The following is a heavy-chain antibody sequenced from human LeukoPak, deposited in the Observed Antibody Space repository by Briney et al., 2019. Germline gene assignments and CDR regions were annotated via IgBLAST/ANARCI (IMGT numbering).Heavy chain of an antibody. Sequence: PSETLSLTCTVSGGSISSGDYYWSWIRQPPGEGLEWIGYIYYSGSTYYNPSLKSRVTISVDTSKNQFSLKLSSVTAADTAVYYCARNFGYCSSTSCYHIDYWGQGTLVTVSS. D-gene: IGHD2-2*01. V-gene: IGHV4-30-4*08. CDR3: ARNFGYCSSTSCYHIDY. J-gene: IGHJ4*02. CDR1: GGSISSGDYY. CDR2: IYYSGST.